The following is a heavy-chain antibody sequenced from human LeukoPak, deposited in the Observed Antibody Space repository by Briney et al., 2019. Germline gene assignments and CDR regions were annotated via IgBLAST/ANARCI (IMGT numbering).Heavy chain of an antibody. J-gene: IGHJ3*02. CDR3: ARVAVVPAATVWAFDI. D-gene: IGHD2-2*01. CDR1: GGTFSSYA. Sequence: SVKVSCKASGGTFSSYAISWVRQAPGQGLEWMGGIIPISGTANYAQKFQGRVTITADESTSTAYMELSSLRSEDTAVYYCARVAVVPAATVWAFDIWGQGTMVTVSS. CDR2: IIPISGTA. V-gene: IGHV1-69*01.